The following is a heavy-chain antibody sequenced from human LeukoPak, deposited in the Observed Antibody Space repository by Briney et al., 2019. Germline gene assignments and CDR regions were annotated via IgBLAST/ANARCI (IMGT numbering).Heavy chain of an antibody. Sequence: PGRSLRLSCAAPGVTLSSDVMHWVRQAPGRGLEWVSSLSPSGASIYYADSVKGRFSISRDNSKNTLYLQMKNLRAEDTALYYCAAGPYGSNTLFSWGGQGTLVTISS. J-gene: IGHJ4*02. CDR1: GVTLSSDV. D-gene: IGHD4-23*01. CDR2: LSPSGASI. CDR3: AAGPYGSNTLFSW. V-gene: IGHV3-23*01.